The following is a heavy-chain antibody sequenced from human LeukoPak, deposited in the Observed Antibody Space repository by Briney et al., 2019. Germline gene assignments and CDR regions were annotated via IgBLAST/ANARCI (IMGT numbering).Heavy chain of an antibody. CDR2: INYKGGTT. CDR1: GFTLRGFS. V-gene: IGHV3-64*02. Sequence: GGSLRLSCAASGFTLRGFSMHWVRQSPGRGLEYVSAINYKGGTTYYAGSVKDRFTISRDNSRNTLYLQMASLRDEDMGVYYCARVGPATAFDYWGQGTQVTVSS. CDR3: ARVGPATAFDY. J-gene: IGHJ4*02.